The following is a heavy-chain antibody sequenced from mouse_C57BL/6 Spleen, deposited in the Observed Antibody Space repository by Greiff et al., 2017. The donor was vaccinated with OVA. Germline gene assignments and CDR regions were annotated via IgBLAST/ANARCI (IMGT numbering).Heavy chain of an antibody. V-gene: IGHV1-80*01. D-gene: IGHD1-1*01. CDR1: GYAFSSYW. CDR3: ASHITTVVDWYFDV. Sequence: QVQLQQSGAELVKPGASVKISCKASGYAFSSYWMNWVKQRPGKGLEWIGQIYPGDGDTNYNGKFKGKATLTADKSSSTAYMQLSSLTSEDSAVYFCASHITTVVDWYFDVWGTGTTVTVSS. J-gene: IGHJ1*03. CDR2: IYPGDGDT.